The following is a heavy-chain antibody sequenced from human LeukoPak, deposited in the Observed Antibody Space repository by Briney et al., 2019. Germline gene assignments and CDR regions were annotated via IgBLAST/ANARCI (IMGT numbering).Heavy chain of an antibody. CDR2: IIPIFGTA. CDR3: ASSPVVTLYYFDY. J-gene: IGHJ4*02. Sequence: GASVKVSCKASGGTFSSYAISWVRQAPGQGLEWMGGIIPIFGTANYAQKFQGRVTITADESTSTAYMELSSLRSEDTAVYYCASSPVVTLYYFDYWGQGTLVTVSS. CDR1: GGTFSSYA. D-gene: IGHD3-22*01. V-gene: IGHV1-69*13.